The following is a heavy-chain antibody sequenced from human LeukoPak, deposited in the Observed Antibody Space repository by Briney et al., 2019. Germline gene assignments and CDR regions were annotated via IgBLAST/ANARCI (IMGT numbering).Heavy chain of an antibody. D-gene: IGHD6-6*01. CDR3: ARGLAANWLDP. CDR2: INHSGST. V-gene: IGHV4-34*01. Sequence: PSETLSLTCAVYGGSFSGYYWSWIRQPPGKGLEWIGEINHSGSTNYNPSLKSRVTISVDTSKNQFSLKLSSVTAADTAVYYCARGLAANWLDPWGQGTLVTVSS. J-gene: IGHJ5*02. CDR1: GGSFSGYY.